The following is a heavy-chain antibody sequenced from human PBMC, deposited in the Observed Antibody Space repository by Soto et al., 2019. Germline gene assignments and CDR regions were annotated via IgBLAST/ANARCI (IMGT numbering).Heavy chain of an antibody. D-gene: IGHD3-10*01. CDR1: GGSINNGGYY. CDR3: AGDLRGGSYGMDG. Sequence: QVQLQESGPGLVKPSQTLSLTCTVSGGSINNGGYYWSWIRQHPGKGLEWIGYIFYSGSTYYNPSLKSHVTISVDTSKNQVSLKLSSVTAADTAVYYCAGDLRGGSYGMDGWGQGATVTVSS. V-gene: IGHV4-31*01. J-gene: IGHJ6*02. CDR2: IFYSGST.